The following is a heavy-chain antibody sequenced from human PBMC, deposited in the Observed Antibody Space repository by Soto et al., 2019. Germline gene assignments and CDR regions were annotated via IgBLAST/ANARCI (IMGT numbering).Heavy chain of an antibody. CDR3: ASRYSRSSYWFDP. V-gene: IGHV4-4*02. J-gene: IGHJ5*02. D-gene: IGHD6-6*01. Sequence: QVQLQESGPGLVKPSGTLSLTCAVSGGSISSSNWWSWVRQPPGKGLEWIGEIYHSGSTNYNPSLMRRLTISVDKSTNQFSLKLSSVPAADTAVYYGASRYSRSSYWFDPWGQGTLVTVSS. CDR1: GGSISSSNW. CDR2: IYHSGST.